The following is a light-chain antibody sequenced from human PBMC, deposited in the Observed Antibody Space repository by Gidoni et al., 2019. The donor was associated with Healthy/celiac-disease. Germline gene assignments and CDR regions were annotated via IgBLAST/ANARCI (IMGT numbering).Light chain of an antibody. CDR2: AAS. CDR3: RQSYSTTRT. CDR1: QSISSY. J-gene: IGKJ2*02. V-gene: IGKV1-39*01. Sequence: DIQLTQSPSSLSASVGDRVTITCRASQSISSYLNWCQQKPGRTAKLLIYAASSLQSRVPSRFSGSRSGTDFTLTISSLQPEDFAANYCRQSYSTTRTFGQGTKLEIK.